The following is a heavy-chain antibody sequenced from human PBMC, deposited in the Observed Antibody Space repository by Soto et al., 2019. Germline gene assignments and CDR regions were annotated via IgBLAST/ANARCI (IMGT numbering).Heavy chain of an antibody. CDR2: IYYSGST. J-gene: IGHJ6*03. CDR1: GGSISSYY. D-gene: IGHD2-21*01. V-gene: IGHV4-59*01. Sequence: SETLSLTCTVSGGSISSYYWSWIRQPPGKGLEWIGYIYYSGSTNYNPSLKSRVTISVDTSKNQFSLKLSSVTAADTAVYYCARGTYCGGDCYSDYYYMDVWGKGTTVTVSS. CDR3: ARGTYCGGDCYSDYYYMDV.